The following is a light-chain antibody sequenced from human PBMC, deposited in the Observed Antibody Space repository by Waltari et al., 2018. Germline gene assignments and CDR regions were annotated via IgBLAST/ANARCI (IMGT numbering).Light chain of an antibody. CDR3: TSKTTSNTLV. V-gene: IGLV2-14*03. CDR1: TSDVGGYDY. Sequence: QSALTQPGSVSGAPGQSITISCTGTTSDVGGYDYVSWYQHYPGEATKLILYDVANRPSGVAKRFSGSKSGSTASLTISGLQAEDEALYYCTSKTTSNTLVFGGGTKVTVL. CDR2: DVA. J-gene: IGLJ3*02.